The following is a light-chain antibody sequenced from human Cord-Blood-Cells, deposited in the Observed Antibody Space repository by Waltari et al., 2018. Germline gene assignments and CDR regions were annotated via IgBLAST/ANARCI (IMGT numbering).Light chain of an antibody. Sequence: AIQLTQSPSSLSPSAGARVTITCRASQGISSALAWYQQKPGKAPKLLIYDASSLESGVPSRFSGSGSGTDFTLTISSLQPEDFATYYCQQFNSDPHTFGQGTKVEIK. CDR1: QGISSA. CDR2: DAS. V-gene: IGKV1-13*02. CDR3: QQFNSDPHT. J-gene: IGKJ1*01.